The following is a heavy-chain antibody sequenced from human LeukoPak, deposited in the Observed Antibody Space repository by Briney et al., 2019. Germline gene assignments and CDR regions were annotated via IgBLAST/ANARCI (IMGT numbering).Heavy chain of an antibody. CDR1: GFTFSTYA. CDR3: AIDPNWGTHS. CDR2: IGGSGGGI. V-gene: IGHV3-23*01. J-gene: IGHJ4*02. Sequence: GGSLRLSCAASGFTFSTYAMYWVRQAPVKGLEWVSVIGGSGGGIHYADSVKGRFTISRDNSKNALYLQMNSLRVEDTAVYYCAIDPNWGTHSWGQGVLVTVSS. D-gene: IGHD7-27*01.